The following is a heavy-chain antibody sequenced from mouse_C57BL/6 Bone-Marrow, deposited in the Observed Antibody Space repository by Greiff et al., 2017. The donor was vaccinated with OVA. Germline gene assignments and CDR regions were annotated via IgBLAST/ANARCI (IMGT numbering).Heavy chain of an antibody. CDR3: AREGSNWVYAMDY. V-gene: IGHV5-17*01. Sequence: EVKVVESGGGLVKPGGSLKLSCAASGFTFSDYGMHWVRQAPEKGLEWVAYISSGSSTIYYADTVKGRFTISRDNAKNTLFLQMTSLRSEDTAMYYCAREGSNWVYAMDYWGQGTSVTVSS. D-gene: IGHD4-1*01. CDR1: GFTFSDYG. CDR2: ISSGSSTI. J-gene: IGHJ4*01.